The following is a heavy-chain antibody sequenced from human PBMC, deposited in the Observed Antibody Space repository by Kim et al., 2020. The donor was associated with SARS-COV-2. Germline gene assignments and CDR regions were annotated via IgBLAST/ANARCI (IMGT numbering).Heavy chain of an antibody. CDR2: IYYSGST. D-gene: IGHD3-22*01. V-gene: IGHV4-59*01. CDR1: GGSISSYY. CDR3: ARRGDYYDSSLDWYFDL. Sequence: SETLSLTCTVSGGSISSYYWSWIRQPPGKGLEWIGYIYYSGSTNYNPSLKSRVTISVDTSKNQFSLKLSSVTTADTAVYYCARRGDYYDSSLDWYFDLWGRGTLVTVSS. J-gene: IGHJ2*01.